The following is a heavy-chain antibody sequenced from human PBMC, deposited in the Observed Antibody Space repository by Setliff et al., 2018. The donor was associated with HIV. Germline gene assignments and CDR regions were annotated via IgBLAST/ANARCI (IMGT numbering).Heavy chain of an antibody. CDR1: GGPISSGDCY. CDR3: ARVEAYSRGRGGFDP. Sequence: PSETLSLTCTVSGGPISSGDCYWTWIRQHPEKGLDWIGYIYHSGTTYYNPSLRSRVTISIDTSKDQFSLDLTSVTAADTGVYYCARVEAYSRGRGGFDPWGQGTLVTVSS. V-gene: IGHV4-31*03. J-gene: IGHJ5*02. D-gene: IGHD6-19*01. CDR2: IYHSGTT.